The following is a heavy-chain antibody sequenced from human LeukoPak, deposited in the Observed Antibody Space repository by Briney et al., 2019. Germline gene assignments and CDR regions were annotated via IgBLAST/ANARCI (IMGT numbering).Heavy chain of an antibody. D-gene: IGHD1-20*01. V-gene: IGHV1-2*02. CDR1: GYTFKGYY. CDR2: INPNSGGT. J-gene: IGHJ4*02. Sequence: GASVKVSCRASGYTFKGYYIHWVRQAPGQGPEWIGWINPNSGGTNFAQKFQGRVTMTRDTSISTAYMELNRLKSDDTAVYYCARGYRISGTDFWGQGTLVTVSS. CDR3: ARGYRISGTDF.